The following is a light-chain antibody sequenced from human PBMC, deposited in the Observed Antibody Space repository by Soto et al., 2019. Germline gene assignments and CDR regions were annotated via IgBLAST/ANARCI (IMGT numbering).Light chain of an antibody. V-gene: IGKV1-16*01. Sequence: DIRMTQSPSSLSASVGDRVTITCRASLTIGDSLSWFQQKVGKPPTLLIYGASALQSGVPARFSGSGSGTDFTLTISNMQPEDFATYYCQHYNSYSEALGQGTKVDIK. CDR2: GAS. CDR1: LTIGDS. CDR3: QHYNSYSEA. J-gene: IGKJ1*01.